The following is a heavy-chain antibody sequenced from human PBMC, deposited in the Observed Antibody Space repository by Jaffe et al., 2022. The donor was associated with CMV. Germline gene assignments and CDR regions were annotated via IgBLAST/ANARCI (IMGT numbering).Heavy chain of an antibody. D-gene: IGHD5-18*01. CDR3: ATVDTAMVTFFDY. Sequence: QLQLQESGPGLVKPSETLSLTCTVSGGSISSSSYYWGWIRQPPGKGLEWIGSIYYSGSTYYNPSLKSRVTISVDTSKNQFSLKLSSVTAADTAVYYCATVDTAMVTFFDYWGQGTLVTVSS. J-gene: IGHJ4*02. V-gene: IGHV4-39*01. CDR1: GGSISSSSYY. CDR2: IYYSGST.